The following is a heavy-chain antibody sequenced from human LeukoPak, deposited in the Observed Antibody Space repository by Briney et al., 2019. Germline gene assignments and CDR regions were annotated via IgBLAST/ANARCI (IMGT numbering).Heavy chain of an antibody. V-gene: IGHV4-31*03. Sequence: PSETLSLTCTVSGGSISSGGYYSSWIRQHPGKGLEWIGYIYYSGSTYYNPSLKSRVTISVDTSKNQFSLKLSSVTAADTAVYYCARASDTAMVHFDYWGQEPWSPSPQ. CDR1: GGSISSGGYY. CDR2: IYYSGST. CDR3: ARASDTAMVHFDY. J-gene: IGHJ4*01. D-gene: IGHD5-18*01.